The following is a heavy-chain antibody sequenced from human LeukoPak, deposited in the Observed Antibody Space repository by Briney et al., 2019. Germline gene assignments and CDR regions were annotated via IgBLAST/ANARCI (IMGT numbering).Heavy chain of an antibody. V-gene: IGHV3-7*01. CDR1: GFTFSDYW. CDR3: ATFTERENYHYTANL. J-gene: IGHJ4*02. Sequence: PGGSLRLSCAASGFTFSDYWMSWVRQAPGKGLEWVANIKPDGSEKNYVDSVRGRFTISRDNAKSSLYLQMNSLRAEDTAVYYCATFTERENYHYTANLWGQGTLVIVS. D-gene: IGHD3-16*02. CDR2: IKPDGSEK.